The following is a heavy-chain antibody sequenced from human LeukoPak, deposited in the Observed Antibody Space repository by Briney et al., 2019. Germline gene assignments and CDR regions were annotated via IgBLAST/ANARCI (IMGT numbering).Heavy chain of an antibody. CDR1: GGFNSSYY. V-gene: IGHV4-59*01. CDR2: IHYSGST. D-gene: IGHD2-15*01. CDR3: ARAASRKYCSGGSCYSFWFDP. J-gene: IGHJ5*02. Sequence: SETLSLTCPVCGGFNSSYYWSWIRQPPAKGLEWIGYIHYSGSTNYNPSLKSRVTISVDTTKNQFSLKLSSVTAADTAVYYCARAASRKYCSGGSCYSFWFDPWGQGTLVTVSS.